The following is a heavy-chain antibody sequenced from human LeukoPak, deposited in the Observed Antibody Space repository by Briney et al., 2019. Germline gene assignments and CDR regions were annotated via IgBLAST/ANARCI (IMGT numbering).Heavy chain of an antibody. J-gene: IGHJ4*02. V-gene: IGHV3-48*04. CDR3: ARDPVTEGSPPFWFDY. CDR1: GFTFSSYS. Sequence: PGGSLRLSCAASGFTFSSYSMNWVRQAPGKGLEWVSYISSSSSTIYYADSVKGRFTISRDNAKNSLYLQMNSLRAEDTAVYYCARDPVTEGSPPFWFDYWGQGTLVTVSS. CDR2: ISSSSSTI. D-gene: IGHD3-3*01.